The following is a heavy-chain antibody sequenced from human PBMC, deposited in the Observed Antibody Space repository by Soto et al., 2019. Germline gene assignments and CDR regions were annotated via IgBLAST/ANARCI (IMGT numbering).Heavy chain of an antibody. CDR2: IYSKWTT. Sequence: QVQLQESGPGLVKPSQTLSLTCTVSSGSINSGLYYWTWIRQHPEKGLEWIGYIYSKWTTYYTPSPKTPVDIAVDTSKNQFSLTGSYVTAAETAVYYCARARSGSYFALEYWGQGAQVSVSP. V-gene: IGHV4-31*01. J-gene: IGHJ4*02. CDR3: ARARSGSYFALEY. D-gene: IGHD3-10*01. CDR1: SGSINSGLYY.